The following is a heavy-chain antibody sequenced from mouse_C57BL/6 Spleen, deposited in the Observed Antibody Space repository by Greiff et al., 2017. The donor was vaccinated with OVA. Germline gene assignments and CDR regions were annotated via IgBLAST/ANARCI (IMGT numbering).Heavy chain of an antibody. CDR1: ESTFTDYY. CDR2: INPNNGGT. Sequence: EVQLQQSGPELVKPGASVKISFKASESTFTDYYMNWWKRSNEKSLEWIGDINPNNGGTSYNQKFKGKATLTVDKSSSTAYMELRSLTSEDSAVYYCARLTGIYWGQGTLVTVSA. J-gene: IGHJ3*01. V-gene: IGHV1-26*01. CDR3: ARLTGIY. D-gene: IGHD4-1*01.